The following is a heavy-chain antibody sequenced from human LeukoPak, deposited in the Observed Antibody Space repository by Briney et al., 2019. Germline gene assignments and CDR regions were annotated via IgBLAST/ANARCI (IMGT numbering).Heavy chain of an antibody. D-gene: IGHD1-26*01. CDR2: FYSSGST. Sequence: SETLSLTCTVSGGSISSTTYYWSWIRQPAGKGLEWIGRFYSSGSTNYNPSLKSRVTMSVDTSKKQFSLKLSSVTAADTAVYYCARVRGSSGSYEYYHYMDVWGKGTTVTISS. J-gene: IGHJ6*03. V-gene: IGHV4-61*02. CDR1: GGSISSTTYY. CDR3: ARVRGSSGSYEYYHYMDV.